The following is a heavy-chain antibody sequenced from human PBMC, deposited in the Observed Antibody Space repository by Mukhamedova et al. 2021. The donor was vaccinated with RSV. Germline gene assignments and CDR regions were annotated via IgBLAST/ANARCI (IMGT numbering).Heavy chain of an antibody. J-gene: IGHJ4*02. D-gene: IGHD4-11*01. V-gene: IGHV3-48*02. Sequence: VKGRFTVSRDNAKNSVYLQMNSLRDEDTALYYCASEYNDYIGDYWGQGILVTVSS. CDR3: ASEYNDYIGDY.